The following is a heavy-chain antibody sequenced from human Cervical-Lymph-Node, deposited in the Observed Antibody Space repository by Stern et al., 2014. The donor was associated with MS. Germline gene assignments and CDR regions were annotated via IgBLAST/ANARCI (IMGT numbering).Heavy chain of an antibody. CDR3: ARGGRQASNYDYVWGSA. J-gene: IGHJ5*02. CDR1: GYTFTDYY. V-gene: IGHV1-2*06. CDR2: IKPNIGGT. Sequence: QLVQSGAEVKKPGASVKVSCKTSGYTFTDYYMHWVRQAPGQGLEWMGRIKPNIGGTNYAQKFRGRATLTRDTSISTAYMELSSLRSDDTAVYYCARGGRQASNYDYVWGSAWGQGTLVTVSS. D-gene: IGHD3-16*01.